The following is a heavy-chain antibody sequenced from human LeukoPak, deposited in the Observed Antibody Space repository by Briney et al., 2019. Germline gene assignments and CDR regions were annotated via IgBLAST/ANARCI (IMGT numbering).Heavy chain of an antibody. V-gene: IGHV5-51*01. CDR3: ARQVEMATMIYYFDY. CDR2: IYPGDSDT. Sequence: GESLQISCQGSGSSFTSYWIGWVRQMPGKGLEWMGIIYPGDSDTRYSPSFQGQVTISADKSISTAYLQWSSLKASDTAMYYCARQVEMATMIYYFDYWGQGTLVTVSS. CDR1: GSSFTSYW. D-gene: IGHD5-24*01. J-gene: IGHJ4*02.